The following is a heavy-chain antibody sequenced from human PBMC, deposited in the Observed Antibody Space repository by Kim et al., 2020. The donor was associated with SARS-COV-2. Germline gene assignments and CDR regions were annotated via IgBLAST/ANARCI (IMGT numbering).Heavy chain of an antibody. CDR2: IHDSGST. CDR3: ARLSLVRGVIIEGMFDS. J-gene: IGHJ4*02. Sequence: SETLSLTCNVSGGCFRNNYWAWIRQPPEKGLEWIGYIHDSGSTNYNPSLWSRVTISVDTSKNHFSLNLRSMTAADTAVYYCARLSLVRGVIIEGMFDSWGQGTLVTVAS. D-gene: IGHD3-10*01. CDR1: GGCFRNNY. V-gene: IGHV4-59*13.